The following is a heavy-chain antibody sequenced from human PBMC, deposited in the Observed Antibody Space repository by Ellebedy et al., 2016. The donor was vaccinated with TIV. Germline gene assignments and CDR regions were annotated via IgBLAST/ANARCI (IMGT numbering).Heavy chain of an antibody. CDR2: ISPISGTA. D-gene: IGHD6-13*01. J-gene: IGHJ4*02. Sequence: AASVKVSCKASEGTFRMSAVRWVRQAPGQGLEWMGGISPISGTANSAQKFQGRLTITADESTRTAYLELSSLGSDDTAVYYCARDQRTAPGLLGYWGQGTLVTVSS. CDR1: EGTFRMSA. CDR3: ARDQRTAPGLLGY. V-gene: IGHV1-69*13.